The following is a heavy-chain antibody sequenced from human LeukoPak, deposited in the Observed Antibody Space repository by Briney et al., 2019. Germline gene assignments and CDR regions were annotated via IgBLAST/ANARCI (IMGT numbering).Heavy chain of an antibody. CDR3: AKGDIAVAGIDSFDY. V-gene: IGHV3-23*01. D-gene: IGHD6-19*01. J-gene: IGHJ4*02. CDR2: LSGSGDNT. CDR1: GFTFSRYA. Sequence: GGSLRLSCAASGFTFSRYAMSWVRKAPGKGLEWGLGLSGSGDNTYYADSVKGRFTISRDNSKNTLYLEMNSLRAEDTAVYYCAKGDIAVAGIDSFDYWGQGTLVTVSS.